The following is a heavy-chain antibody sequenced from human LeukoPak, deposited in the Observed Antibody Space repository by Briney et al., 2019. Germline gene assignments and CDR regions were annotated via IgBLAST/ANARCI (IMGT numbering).Heavy chain of an antibody. D-gene: IGHD7-27*01. CDR2: IGNTET. Sequence: GGSLRLSCVASGFTFDTFAMSWVRLAPGKGLEWVSGIGNTETYYADSVKGRFTISRDTSKSTIYLHMNNLRAEDTALYYCARDGQAFNSNWDYFEYWGQGTPVTVSS. CDR3: ARDGQAFNSNWDYFEY. J-gene: IGHJ4*02. V-gene: IGHV3-23*01. CDR1: GFTFDTFA.